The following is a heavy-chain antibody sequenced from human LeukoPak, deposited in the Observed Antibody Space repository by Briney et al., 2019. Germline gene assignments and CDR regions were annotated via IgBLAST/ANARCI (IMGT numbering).Heavy chain of an antibody. CDR1: GFIVSSNY. V-gene: IGHV3-33*08. CDR3: ASGGGDFDY. Sequence: GGSLRLSCVASGFIVSSNYMSWVRQAPGKGLEWVAVIWYDGSNKYYADSVKGRFTISRDNSKNTLYLQMNSLRAEDTAVYYCASGGGDFDYWGQGTLVTVSS. D-gene: IGHD3-16*01. CDR2: IWYDGSNK. J-gene: IGHJ4*02.